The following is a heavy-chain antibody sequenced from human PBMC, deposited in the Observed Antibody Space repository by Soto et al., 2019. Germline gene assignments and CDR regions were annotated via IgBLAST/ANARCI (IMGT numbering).Heavy chain of an antibody. Sequence: EXLKSSCKSSGFXSTSYLLTWVRHMPGKGLEWMGMIDPGGSETNYSPSFEGHVTISADTSISTAYLQWHSLKSSDTDTYYCTRRRVLRFLQWRQYGLDVWGQGNTLTVS. CDR2: IDPGGSET. J-gene: IGHJ6*02. D-gene: IGHD3-3*01. CDR3: TRRRVLRFLQWRQYGLDV. CDR1: GFXSTSYL. V-gene: IGHV5-10-1*01.